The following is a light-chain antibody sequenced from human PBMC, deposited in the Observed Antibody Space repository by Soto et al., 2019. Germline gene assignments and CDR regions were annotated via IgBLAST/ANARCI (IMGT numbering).Light chain of an antibody. CDR3: AAWDDSLNGYV. Sequence: QSALTQAPSASETPGQRVTISCSGRSSNIGRNSISWYQQFPGTAPKLLIYNTNQRPAGVPDRFSGSKSGTSASLAIRGLQSDDEADYYCAAWDDSLNGYVFGTGPKVTVL. J-gene: IGLJ1*01. CDR1: SSNIGRNS. V-gene: IGLV1-44*01. CDR2: NTN.